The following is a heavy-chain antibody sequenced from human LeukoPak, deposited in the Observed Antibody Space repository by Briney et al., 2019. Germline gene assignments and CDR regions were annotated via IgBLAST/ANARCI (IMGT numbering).Heavy chain of an antibody. V-gene: IGHV3-74*01. D-gene: IGHD6-13*01. Sequence: GGSMRLSCGASGFTFSSYWMHWVRQAPGKGLVWVSRINGDGSSTTYVDSVMGRFTISRDNAKNTLYLQMNSVRAEDTAVYYCARGNIAAAGIHHWGQGTLVIVSS. CDR2: INGDGSST. J-gene: IGHJ1*01. CDR1: GFTFSSYW. CDR3: ARGNIAAAGIHH.